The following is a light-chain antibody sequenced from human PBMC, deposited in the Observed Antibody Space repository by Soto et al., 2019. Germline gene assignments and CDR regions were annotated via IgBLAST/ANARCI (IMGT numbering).Light chain of an antibody. CDR3: CSYTGSYTWV. CDR2: DVN. Sequence: QSALTQPRSVSGSPGQSVTISCTGTSSDVGGYNYVSWSQQHPGKAPKLMIYDVNKRPSGVPDRFSGSKSGNTASLTISRLQAEDGADYYCCSYTGSYTWVFGGGTK. CDR1: SSDVGGYNY. V-gene: IGLV2-11*01. J-gene: IGLJ3*02.